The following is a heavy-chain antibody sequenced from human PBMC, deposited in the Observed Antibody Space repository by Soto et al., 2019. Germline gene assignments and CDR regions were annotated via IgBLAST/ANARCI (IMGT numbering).Heavy chain of an antibody. CDR1: GGTFSSYA. CDR2: IIPIFGTA. V-gene: IGHV1-69*12. CDR3: ARDPEYYDILTGYGMDV. J-gene: IGHJ6*02. D-gene: IGHD3-9*01. Sequence: QVQLVQSGAEVKKPGSSVKVSCKASGGTFSSYAISWVRQAPGQGLEWMGGIIPIFGTANYAQKFRGRVTITADESTSTAYMELSSLRSEDTAVYYCARDPEYYDILTGYGMDVWGQGTTVTVSS.